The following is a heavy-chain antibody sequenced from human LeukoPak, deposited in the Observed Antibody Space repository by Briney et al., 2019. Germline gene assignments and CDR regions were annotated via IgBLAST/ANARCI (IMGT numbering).Heavy chain of an antibody. V-gene: IGHV3-23*01. D-gene: IGHD1-26*01. CDR1: GFTFSSYA. J-gene: IGHJ3*02. CDR2: ISGSGGST. Sequence: GGSLRLSCAASGFTFSSYAMSWVRQAPGEGLEWVSAISGSGGSTYYADSVKGRFTISRDNSKNTLYLQMNSLRAEDTAVYYCAKTRGSSGSYPDAFDIWGQGTMVTVSS. CDR3: AKTRGSSGSYPDAFDI.